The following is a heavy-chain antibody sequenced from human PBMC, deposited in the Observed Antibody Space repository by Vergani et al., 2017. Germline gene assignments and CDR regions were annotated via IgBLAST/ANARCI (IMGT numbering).Heavy chain of an antibody. V-gene: IGHV4-59*01. CDR2: IYYSGST. CDR3: ARNPYCGGDCYSDAFDI. CDR1: GGSISSYH. Sequence: QVQLQESGPGLVKPSETLSLTCTVSGGSISSYHLSWIRQPPGKGLEWIGYIYYSGSTNYNPSLKSRVTISVDTSKNQFSLKLSSVTAADTAVYYCARNPYCGGDCYSDAFDIWGQGTMVTVSS. J-gene: IGHJ3*02. D-gene: IGHD2-21*02.